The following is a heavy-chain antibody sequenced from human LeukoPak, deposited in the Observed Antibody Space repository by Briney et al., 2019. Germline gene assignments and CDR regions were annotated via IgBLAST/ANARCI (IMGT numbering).Heavy chain of an antibody. Sequence: SETLSLTCAVSGYSISSGYYWGWIRQPPGKGLEGIGSIYHSGSTYYNPSLKSRVTISVDTSKNQFSLKLSSVTAADTPAYYCARIGGIGGDYFDYWGQGTLVTVSS. CDR2: IYHSGST. CDR1: GYSISSGYY. V-gene: IGHV4-38-2*01. D-gene: IGHD2-21*01. CDR3: ARIGGIGGDYFDY. J-gene: IGHJ4*02.